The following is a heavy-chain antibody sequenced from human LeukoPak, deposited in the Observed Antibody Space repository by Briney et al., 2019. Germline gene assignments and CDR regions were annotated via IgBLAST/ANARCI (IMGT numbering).Heavy chain of an antibody. Sequence: GGSLRLSYAASGFTFYSYAISWVRQAPGKGLDWVSSISISSGVVNYADSVKGRFTISRDKSKNTVYLQMNGLRAEDTALYYCVRDAASDFYYYMDVWGKGTTVTVSS. J-gene: IGHJ6*03. V-gene: IGHV3-23*01. CDR3: VRDAASDFYYYMDV. CDR1: GFTFYSYA. CDR2: ISISSGVV. D-gene: IGHD6-25*01.